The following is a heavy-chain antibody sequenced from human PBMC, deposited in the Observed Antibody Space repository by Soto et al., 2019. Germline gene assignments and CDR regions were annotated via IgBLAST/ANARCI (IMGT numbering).Heavy chain of an antibody. Sequence: QVQLQESGPGLVKPSETLSLTCSVSGGSISSYYWSWIRQPPGKGLEWIGYLYFSGSTQYNPSLNRRVPMAVDTSKNFFSLKLSSVTAADTAVYSCARSDYGGNSVWFDPWGQGTLVTVSS. CDR2: LYFSGST. CDR1: GGSISSYY. D-gene: IGHD4-17*01. J-gene: IGHJ5*02. V-gene: IGHV4-59*01. CDR3: ARSDYGGNSVWFDP.